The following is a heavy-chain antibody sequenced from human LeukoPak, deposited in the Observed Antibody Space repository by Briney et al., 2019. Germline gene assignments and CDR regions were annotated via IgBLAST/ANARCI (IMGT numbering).Heavy chain of an antibody. CDR1: GYSFTSYW. Sequence: GESLKISCKGSGYSFTSYWIGWVRQMPGKGLEWMGIIYPGDSDTRYSPSFQGQVTISADKSISTAYLQWSSLKASDTAMYYCASLYYYDSSGYFGGFDYWGQGTLVTVSS. D-gene: IGHD3-22*01. V-gene: IGHV5-51*01. CDR3: ASLYYYDSSGYFGGFDY. J-gene: IGHJ4*02. CDR2: IYPGDSDT.